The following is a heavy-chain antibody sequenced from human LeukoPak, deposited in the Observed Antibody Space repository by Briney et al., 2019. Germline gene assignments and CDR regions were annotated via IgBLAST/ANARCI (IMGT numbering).Heavy chain of an antibody. Sequence: PSETLSLTCTVSGGSISSSSYYWGWIRQPPGKGLEWIGSIYYSGSTYYNPSLKSRVTISVDTSKNQFSLKLSSVTAADTAVYYCARRGSSGWFPFSDWGQGTLVTVSS. CDR2: IYYSGST. D-gene: IGHD6-19*01. J-gene: IGHJ4*02. CDR1: GGSISSSSYY. CDR3: ARRGSSGWFPFSD. V-gene: IGHV4-39*01.